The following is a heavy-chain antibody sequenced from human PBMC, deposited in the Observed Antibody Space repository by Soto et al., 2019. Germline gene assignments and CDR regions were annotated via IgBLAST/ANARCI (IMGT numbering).Heavy chain of an antibody. V-gene: IGHV3-30*18. D-gene: IGHD1-26*01. CDR1: GFTFSSYG. J-gene: IGHJ4*02. CDR3: AKEGGLSGSYYISSSYYFDY. Sequence: QVQLVESGGGVVQPGRSLRLSCAASGFTFSSYGMHWVRQAPGKGLEWVAIISYDGSNTYYADSVKGRFTISRDNSKNTLYLQMNSLRAEETSVYYCAKEGGLSGSYYISSSYYFDYWGQGTLVNVSS. CDR2: ISYDGSNT.